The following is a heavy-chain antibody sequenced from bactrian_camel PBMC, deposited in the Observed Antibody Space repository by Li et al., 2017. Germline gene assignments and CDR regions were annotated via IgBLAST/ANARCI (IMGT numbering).Heavy chain of an antibody. D-gene: IGHD2*01. CDR1: GYTYR. CDR2: ITSGGLSI. CDR3: ATANFCLLGRVPPEARFTS. V-gene: IGHV3S40*01. J-gene: IGHJ4*01. Sequence: VQLVESGGDSVQAGGSLRLSCVASGYTYRLGWVRQAPGKGLEWVSCITSGGLSIYYADSVKGRFAVSRDNARSTLFLQMDSLKPEDSAMYYCATANFCLLGRVPPEARFTSWGQGTQVTVS.